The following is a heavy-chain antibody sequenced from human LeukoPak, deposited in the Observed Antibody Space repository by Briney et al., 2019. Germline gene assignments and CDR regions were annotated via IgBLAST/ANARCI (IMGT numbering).Heavy chain of an antibody. J-gene: IGHJ4*02. D-gene: IGHD3-22*01. CDR2: ISSSSSYI. CDR1: GFTFSSYS. Sequence: GGPLRLSCAASGFTFSSYSMNWVRQAPGKGLEWVSSISSSSSYIYYADSVKGRFTISRDNAKNSLYLQMNSLRAEDTAVYYCARDRYYYDSSGYYPGFDYWGQGTLVTVSS. V-gene: IGHV3-21*01. CDR3: ARDRYYYDSSGYYPGFDY.